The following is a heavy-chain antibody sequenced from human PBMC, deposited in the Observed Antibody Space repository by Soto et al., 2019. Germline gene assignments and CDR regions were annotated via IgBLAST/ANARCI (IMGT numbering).Heavy chain of an antibody. CDR3: ARAYSSSIHFDY. CDR2: IYYSGST. D-gene: IGHD6-6*01. J-gene: IGHJ4*02. Sequence: SETLSLTCTVSGGSISSYYWSWIRQPPGKGLEWIGYIYYSGSTNYNPSLKSRVTISVDTSKNQFSLKLSSVTAADTAVYYCARAYSSSIHFDYWGQGTLVTAPQ. V-gene: IGHV4-59*12. CDR1: GGSISSYY.